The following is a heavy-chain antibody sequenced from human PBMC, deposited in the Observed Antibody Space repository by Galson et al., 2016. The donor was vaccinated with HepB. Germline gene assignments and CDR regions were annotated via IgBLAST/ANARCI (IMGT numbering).Heavy chain of an antibody. CDR3: ARSVWRWRGMDV. Sequence: SETLSLTCTVSGGSISSSSYYWGWIRQPPGKGLEWIGSINYSGSTYYNPSLKSRVTISVDTSKNQFSLKLSSVTAADTAVYYCARSVWRWRGMDVWGQGTTFTVSS. D-gene: IGHD2-21*01. J-gene: IGHJ6*02. V-gene: IGHV4-39*01. CDR2: INYSGST. CDR1: GGSISSSSYY.